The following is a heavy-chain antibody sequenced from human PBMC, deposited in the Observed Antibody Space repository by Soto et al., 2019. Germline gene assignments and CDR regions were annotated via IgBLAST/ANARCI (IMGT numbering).Heavy chain of an antibody. J-gene: IGHJ3*02. CDR1: GGSFSGYY. D-gene: IGHD3-3*01. V-gene: IGHV4-34*01. Sequence: SETLSLTCAVYGGSFSGYYWSWIRQPPGKGLEWIGEINHSGSTNYNPSLKSRVTISVDTSTNQFSLKLSSVTAADTAVYYCAIDYCDVWSGYPHDAFDIWGEGTMVTVSS. CDR2: INHSGST. CDR3: AIDYCDVWSGYPHDAFDI.